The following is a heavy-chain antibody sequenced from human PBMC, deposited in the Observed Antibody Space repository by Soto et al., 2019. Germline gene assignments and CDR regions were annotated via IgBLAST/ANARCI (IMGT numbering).Heavy chain of an antibody. D-gene: IGHD6-19*01. CDR2: ISYDGSNK. CDR3: AKEISGWIRFFDY. V-gene: IGHV3-30*18. J-gene: IGHJ4*02. CDR1: GFTFSSYG. Sequence: QPGGSLRLSCAASGFTFSSYGMHWVRKAPGKGLEWVAVISYDGSNKYYADSVKGRFTISRDNSKNTLYLQMNSLRAEDTAVYYCAKEISGWIRFFDYWGQGTMVTVSS.